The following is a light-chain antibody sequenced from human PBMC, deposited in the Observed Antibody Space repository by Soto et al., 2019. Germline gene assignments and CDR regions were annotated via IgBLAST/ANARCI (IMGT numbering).Light chain of an antibody. CDR1: QDIKSN. J-gene: IGKJ3*01. CDR2: DAS. Sequence: DIRMTQSPSSLSASVGDRVTITCQASQDIKSNLNWFQQKSGKAPRLLVYDASNLETGVTSRFSVSGSGTDFTFTIRSLQPEDTATYFCQQYDIFPFTFGPGTKVDI. V-gene: IGKV1-33*01. CDR3: QQYDIFPFT.